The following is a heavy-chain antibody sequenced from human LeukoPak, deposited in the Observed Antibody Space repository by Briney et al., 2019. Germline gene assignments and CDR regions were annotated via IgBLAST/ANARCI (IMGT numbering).Heavy chain of an antibody. CDR1: GYTPTELS. J-gene: IGHJ4*02. D-gene: IGHD3-10*01. V-gene: IGHV1-24*01. CDR2: FYVEEGET. Sequence: ASAKVSCKVSGYTPTELSMHWVRQSPQEGLEWRGGFYVEEGETIYAQAVQGRVTMTEDTSTDTAYMELSRLRSEVTAVYYCATEGERRRLWFGELLLYWGQGTLVTVSS. CDR3: ATEGERRRLWFGELLLY.